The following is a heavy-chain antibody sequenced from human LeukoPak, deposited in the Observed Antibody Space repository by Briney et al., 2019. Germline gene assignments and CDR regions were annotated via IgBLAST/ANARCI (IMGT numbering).Heavy chain of an antibody. CDR2: TYYSGRT. Sequence: SETLSLTCTVSGGSISSSSYDWGWIGQPPGKGLEWIGSTYYSGRTYYNPSLKSRVTISVDTSKNQFSLKLSSVTAADTAVYYCARHAIIAAAVDYWGQGTLVTVSS. CDR1: GGSISSSSYD. J-gene: IGHJ4*02. CDR3: ARHAIIAAAVDY. D-gene: IGHD6-13*01. V-gene: IGHV4-39*01.